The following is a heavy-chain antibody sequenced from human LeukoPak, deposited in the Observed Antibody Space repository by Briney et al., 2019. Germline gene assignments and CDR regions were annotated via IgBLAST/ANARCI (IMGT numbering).Heavy chain of an antibody. Sequence: SETLSLTCAVYGGSFSGYYWSWIRQPPGKGLEWIGEINHSGSTNYNPSLKSRVTISVNTSKNQFSLKLSSVTAADTAVYYCASGRRDYGDYNWFDPWGQGTLVAVSS. D-gene: IGHD4-17*01. J-gene: IGHJ5*02. CDR2: INHSGST. CDR1: GGSFSGYY. V-gene: IGHV4-34*01. CDR3: ASGRRDYGDYNWFDP.